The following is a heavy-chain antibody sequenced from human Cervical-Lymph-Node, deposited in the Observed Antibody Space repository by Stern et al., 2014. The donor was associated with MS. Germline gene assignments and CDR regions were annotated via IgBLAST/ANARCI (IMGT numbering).Heavy chain of an antibody. CDR1: GFPFEDYA. D-gene: IGHD3-3*01. J-gene: IGHJ6*02. Sequence: QLVESGGGLLQPGGSLRLSWAASGFPFEDYALHWVRPAPREGLEWGSGINWNSGTIGYADSVRGRFTISRDNAKNSLYLQVSSLRAEDTALYYCARDMETSYFFYGMDVWGQGTMVTVSS. V-gene: IGHV3-9*01. CDR2: INWNSGTI. CDR3: ARDMETSYFFYGMDV.